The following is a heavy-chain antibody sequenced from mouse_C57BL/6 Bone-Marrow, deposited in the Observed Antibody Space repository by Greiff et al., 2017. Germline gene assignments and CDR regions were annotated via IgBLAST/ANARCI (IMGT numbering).Heavy chain of an antibody. CDR3: ARVGGAMDY. D-gene: IGHD1-1*01. Sequence: EVKVVESGGDLVKPGGSLKLSCAASGFTFSSYGMSWVSQTPDKRLEWVATISSGGSYTYYPDSVKGRFTISRDNAKNTLYLQMSSLKSEDTAMYYCARVGGAMDYWGQGTSVTVSS. CDR2: ISSGGSYT. CDR1: GFTFSSYG. J-gene: IGHJ4*01. V-gene: IGHV5-6*01.